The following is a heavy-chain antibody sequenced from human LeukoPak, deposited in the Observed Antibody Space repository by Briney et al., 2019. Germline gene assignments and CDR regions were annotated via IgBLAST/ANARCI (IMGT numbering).Heavy chain of an antibody. V-gene: IGHV1-2*06. CDR3: ARRESDCRGGNCYLGYSFDI. CDR2: INPNSGGT. Sequence: ASVKVSCKASGYTFTGYYMHWVRQAPGQGLEWMGRINPNSGGTNYAQKFQGRVTMTRDTSISTAYMELSRLKSDDTAVYHCARRESDCRGGNCYLGYSFDIWGQGTMVTVGS. J-gene: IGHJ3*02. CDR1: GYTFTGYY. D-gene: IGHD2-15*01.